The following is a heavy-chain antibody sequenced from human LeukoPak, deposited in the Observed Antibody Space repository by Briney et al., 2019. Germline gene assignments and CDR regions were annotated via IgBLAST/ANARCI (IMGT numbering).Heavy chain of an antibody. CDR2: TYYRSRCYN. CDR1: GDSVSSNSAA. J-gene: IGHJ6*02. CDR3: ARAAYYDFSSRSPHGGEDNKYYYYYYGMDV. Sequence: SETLSLTCAVSGDSVSSNSAAWNWIRQSPWRGLEWLARTYYRSRCYNEYALAVKSRITINPDTSKNQFSLQLNSVTPEDTAVYYCARAAYYDFSSRSPHGGEDNKYYYYYYGMDVWGQGTTVTVSS. D-gene: IGHD3-3*01. V-gene: IGHV6-1*01.